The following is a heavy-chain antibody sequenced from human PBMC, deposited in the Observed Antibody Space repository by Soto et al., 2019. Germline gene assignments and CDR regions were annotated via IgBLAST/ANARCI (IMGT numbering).Heavy chain of an antibody. Sequence: PGGSLRLSCAASGFTFSSYAMHWVRQAPGKGLEWVAVISYDGSNKYYSDAVKGRFTISRDNSKNTLYLQMNSLRAEDTAVYYCARTRGYSRGGDQNQYYYYYGMDVWGQGTTVTVSS. D-gene: IGHD6-19*01. CDR1: GFTFSSYA. J-gene: IGHJ6*02. CDR2: ISYDGSNK. CDR3: ARTRGYSRGGDQNQYYYYYGMDV. V-gene: IGHV3-30-3*01.